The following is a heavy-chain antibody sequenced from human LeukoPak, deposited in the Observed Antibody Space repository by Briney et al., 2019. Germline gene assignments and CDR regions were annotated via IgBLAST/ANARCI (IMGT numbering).Heavy chain of an antibody. CDR2: IYYSGST. Sequence: SETLSLTCTVSGGSISSGGYYWSWLRQHPGKGLEWIGYIYYSGSTYYNPSLKSRVTISVDTSKNQFSLKLSSVTAADTAVYYCARAPYDSSGYYLDYWGQGTLVTVSS. D-gene: IGHD3-22*01. J-gene: IGHJ4*02. CDR1: GGSISSGGYY. CDR3: ARAPYDSSGYYLDY. V-gene: IGHV4-31*03.